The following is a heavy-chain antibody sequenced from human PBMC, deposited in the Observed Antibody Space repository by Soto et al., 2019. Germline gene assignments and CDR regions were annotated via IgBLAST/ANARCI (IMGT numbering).Heavy chain of an antibody. D-gene: IGHD3-10*01. CDR1: GGSFSGYY. Sequence: PSETLSLTCAVYGGSFSGYYWSWIRQPPGKGLEWIGEINHSGSTNYNPSLKSRVTISVDTSKNQFSLKLSSVTAADTAVYYCARGGNVLLWFGELSGWFDPWGQGTLVTSPQ. V-gene: IGHV4-34*01. CDR2: INHSGST. J-gene: IGHJ5*02. CDR3: ARGGNVLLWFGELSGWFDP.